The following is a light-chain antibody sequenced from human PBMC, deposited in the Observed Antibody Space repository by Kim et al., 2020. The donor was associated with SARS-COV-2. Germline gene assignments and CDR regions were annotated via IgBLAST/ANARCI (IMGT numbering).Light chain of an antibody. V-gene: IGLV3-1*01. CDR3: QAWDSSTGV. CDR2: QDK. CDR1: KLGDKY. Sequence: SYELPQPPSVSVSPGQTASITCSGDKLGDKYACWYQQKPGQSPVLVIYQDKKRPSGIPERFSGSNSGNTATLTISGTQAMDEADYYCQAWDSSTGVFGGG. J-gene: IGLJ2*01.